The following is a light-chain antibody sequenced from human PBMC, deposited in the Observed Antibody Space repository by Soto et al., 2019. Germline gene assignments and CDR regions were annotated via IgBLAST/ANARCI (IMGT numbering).Light chain of an antibody. Sequence: QPVLTQPPSTSGTPGQRVTISCSGSSSNIGSNTVNWYQQLPGTAPKLLIYRNNQRPSGVPDRFSGSKSGTSASLAISGLQSEDEAHYYCAAWDGSLKGYVFATGTKVTVL. J-gene: IGLJ1*01. CDR3: AAWDGSLKGYV. CDR1: SSNIGSNT. V-gene: IGLV1-44*01. CDR2: RNN.